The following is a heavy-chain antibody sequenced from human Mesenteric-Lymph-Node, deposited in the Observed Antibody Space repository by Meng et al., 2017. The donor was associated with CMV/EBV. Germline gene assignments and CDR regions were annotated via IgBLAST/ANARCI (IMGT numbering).Heavy chain of an antibody. CDR3: ARDRRYCSSTSCYPGDAFDI. V-gene: IGHV4-59*01. J-gene: IGHJ3*02. CDR1: GGSISYYH. CDR2: VYYNGNT. D-gene: IGHD2-2*01. Sequence: SETLSLTCTVSGGSISYYHWSWIRQPPGKGLEWIGYVYYNGNTNYNSSLKSRVTISVDTSNNQFSLKLRSVTAADTAVYYCARDRRYCSSTSCYPGDAFDIWGQGTMVTVSS.